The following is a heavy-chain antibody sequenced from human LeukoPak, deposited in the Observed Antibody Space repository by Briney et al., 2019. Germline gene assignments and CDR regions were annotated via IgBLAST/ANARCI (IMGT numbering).Heavy chain of an antibody. CDR3: ARAARAGAFDI. J-gene: IGHJ3*02. V-gene: IGHV1-69*13. Sequence: ASVKVSCKSSVGTFSSYAITWVRQAPGQGLEWMGGIIPIFDTSNYAQKFQGRVTITADESTSTAYMELSSLRSEDTAVYYCARAARAGAFDIWGQGTMVTVSS. CDR1: VGTFSSYA. CDR2: IIPIFDTS. D-gene: IGHD2-15*01.